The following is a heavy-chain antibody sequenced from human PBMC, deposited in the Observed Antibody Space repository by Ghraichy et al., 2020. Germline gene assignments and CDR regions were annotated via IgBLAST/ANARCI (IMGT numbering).Heavy chain of an antibody. J-gene: IGHJ3*02. CDR1: GGSFSGYY. CDR3: ARNPRLRYFALYRTDAFDI. Sequence: SQTLSLTCAVYGGSFSGYYWSWIRQPPGKGLEWIGEINHSGSTNYNPSLKSRVTISVDTSKNQFSLKLSSVTAADTAVYYCARNPRLRYFALYRTDAFDIWGQGTMVTVSS. CDR2: INHSGST. V-gene: IGHV4-34*01. D-gene: IGHD3-9*01.